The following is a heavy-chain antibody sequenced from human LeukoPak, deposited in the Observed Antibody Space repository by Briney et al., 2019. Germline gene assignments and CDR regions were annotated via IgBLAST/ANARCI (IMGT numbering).Heavy chain of an antibody. CDR1: GFTFSSSG. V-gene: IGHV3-66*01. D-gene: IGHD5-24*01. CDR2: IYSGGST. J-gene: IGHJ4*02. CDR3: ARESSGWLQLFDY. Sequence: PGGSLRLSCAASGFTFSSSGMSWVRQAPGKGLEWVSVIYSGGSTYYADSVKGRFTISRDNSKNTVYLQMNSLRAEDTAVYYCARESSGWLQLFDYWGQGTLVTVSS.